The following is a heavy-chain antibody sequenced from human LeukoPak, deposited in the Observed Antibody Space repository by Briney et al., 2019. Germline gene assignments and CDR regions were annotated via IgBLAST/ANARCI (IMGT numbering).Heavy chain of an antibody. CDR3: ARLDQNWNYYFDY. J-gene: IGHJ4*02. Sequence: GGSLRLSCAASGFTFSDYYMSWIRQAPGKGLEWVSYISSSSSYTNYADSVKGRFTISRGNAKNSLYLQMNSLRAEDTAVYYCARLDQNWNYYFDYWGQGTLVTVSS. V-gene: IGHV3-11*06. CDR2: ISSSSSYT. CDR1: GFTFSDYY. D-gene: IGHD1-7*01.